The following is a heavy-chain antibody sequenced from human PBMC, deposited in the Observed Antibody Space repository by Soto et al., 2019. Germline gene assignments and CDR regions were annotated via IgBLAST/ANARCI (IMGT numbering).Heavy chain of an antibody. CDR2: TRNKANSYTT. D-gene: IGHD3-22*01. CDR1: GFTFSDHY. J-gene: IGHJ4*02. CDR3: AREPYYYDSSGYYFSPDYFDY. Sequence: GGSLRLSCAASGFTFSDHYMDWVRQAPGKGLEWVGRTRNKANSYTTEYAASVKGRFTISRDDSKNSLYLQMNSLKTEDTAVYYCAREPYYYDSSGYYFSPDYFDYWGQGTLVTVSS. V-gene: IGHV3-72*01.